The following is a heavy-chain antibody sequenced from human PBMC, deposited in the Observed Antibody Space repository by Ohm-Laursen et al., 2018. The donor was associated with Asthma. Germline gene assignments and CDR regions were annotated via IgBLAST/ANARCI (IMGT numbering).Heavy chain of an antibody. CDR3: AKEIGYSSS. CDR2: ISYHGSNQ. V-gene: IGHV3-30*18. Sequence: SLRPSCSASGFAFSTYGMHWVRQAPGKGLEWVAVISYHGSNQFYTNSVKGRFTISRDNSKNTLYLQMNSLRAEDTAVYYCAKEIGYSSSWGQGTLVTVSS. CDR1: GFAFSTYG. D-gene: IGHD6-13*01. J-gene: IGHJ4*02.